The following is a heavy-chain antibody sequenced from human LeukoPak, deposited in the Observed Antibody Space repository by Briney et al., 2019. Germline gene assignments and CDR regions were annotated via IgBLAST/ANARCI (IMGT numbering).Heavy chain of an antibody. Sequence: GGSLRLSCAASGFTFSNYSMNWVRQAPGKGLEWVSSISSSSSYIYYADSVKGRFTISRDNAKNSLYLQMNSLRAEDTAVYYCANSPGGDTAMVDYVDYWGQGTLVTVSS. CDR2: ISSSSSYI. CDR1: GFTFSNYS. V-gene: IGHV3-21*01. D-gene: IGHD5-18*01. J-gene: IGHJ4*02. CDR3: ANSPGGDTAMVDYVDY.